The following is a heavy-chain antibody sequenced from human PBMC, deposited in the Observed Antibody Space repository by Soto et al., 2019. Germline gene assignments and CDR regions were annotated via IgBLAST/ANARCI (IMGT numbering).Heavy chain of an antibody. D-gene: IGHD3-10*01. V-gene: IGHV3-53*01. Sequence: PGGSLRLSCAASGFTVSSNYMSWVRQAPGKGLEWVSVIYSGGSTYYADSVKGRFTISRDNSKNTLYLQMNSLRAEDTAVYYCARDLGTQLWFGDLRRHGMDVWGQGTTVTVS. CDR1: GFTVSSNY. J-gene: IGHJ6*02. CDR2: IYSGGST. CDR3: ARDLGTQLWFGDLRRHGMDV.